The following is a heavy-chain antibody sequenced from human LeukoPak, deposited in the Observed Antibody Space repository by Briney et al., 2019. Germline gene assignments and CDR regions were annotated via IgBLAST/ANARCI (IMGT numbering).Heavy chain of an antibody. D-gene: IGHD1-26*01. Sequence: PGGSLRLSCAASGFAVSSNHMYWVRQAPGKGLEWVSAISGSGGSTYYADSVKGRFTISRDNSKNTLYLQMNSLRAEDTAVYYCAKDRGLYYFDYWGQGTLVTVSS. V-gene: IGHV3-23*01. J-gene: IGHJ4*02. CDR2: ISGSGGST. CDR1: GFAVSSNH. CDR3: AKDRGLYYFDY.